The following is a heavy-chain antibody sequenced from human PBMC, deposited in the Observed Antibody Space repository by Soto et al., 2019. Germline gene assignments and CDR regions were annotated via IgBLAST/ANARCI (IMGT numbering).Heavy chain of an antibody. CDR2: IYHSGST. J-gene: IGHJ4*02. CDR1: GGSISSGDY. CDR3: ARTKSYYDSSAYIFDY. V-gene: IGHV4-30-4*01. D-gene: IGHD3-22*01. Sequence: SETLSLTCTVSGGSISSGDYWSWSRQPPGKGVEWIGYIYHSGSTYYNPSLNSRATMSVDTSRNQFSLKLTSVSAADTAVYYCARTKSYYDSSAYIFDYWGQGALVTVSS.